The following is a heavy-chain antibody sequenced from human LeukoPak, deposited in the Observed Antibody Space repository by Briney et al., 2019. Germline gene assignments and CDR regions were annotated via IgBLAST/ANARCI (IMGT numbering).Heavy chain of an antibody. CDR3: AKALGGYHFDY. J-gene: IGHJ4*02. V-gene: IGHV3-23*01. CDR2: ISGSGGNT. Sequence: PGGSLRLSCAASGFTFSSYGMSWVRQAPGKGLEWVSSISGSGGNTYYADSVKGRFTISRDNSKNTLFPHMNSLRAEDTAVYYCAKALGGYHFDYWGQGTLVTVSS. D-gene: IGHD3-16*01. CDR1: GFTFSSYG.